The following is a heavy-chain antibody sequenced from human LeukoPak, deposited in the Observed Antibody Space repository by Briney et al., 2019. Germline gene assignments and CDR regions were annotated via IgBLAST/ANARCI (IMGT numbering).Heavy chain of an antibody. J-gene: IGHJ4*02. CDR3: ARSIRIYYGSGSFPLYY. Sequence: ASVKVSCKASGYTFTSYGISWVRQAPGQGLEWMGWISAYNGNTNYAQKLQGRVTMTTDTSTSTAYMELRSLRSDDTAVYYCARSIRIYYGSGSFPLYYWGQGTLVTVSS. CDR1: GYTFTSYG. V-gene: IGHV1-18*01. CDR2: ISAYNGNT. D-gene: IGHD3-10*01.